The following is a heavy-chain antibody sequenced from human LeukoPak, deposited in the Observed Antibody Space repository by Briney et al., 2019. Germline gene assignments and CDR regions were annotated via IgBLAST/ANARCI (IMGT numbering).Heavy chain of an antibody. CDR2: INPSGGST. V-gene: IGHV1-46*01. D-gene: IGHD3-10*01. Sequence: GASGKVSCKASGYTFTSYYMHWVRQAPGQGLEWMGIINPSGGSTSYAQKFQGRVTMTRDTSTSTVYMELSSLRSEDTAVYYCARAVEYGSGSYYTPPHFDYWGQGTLVTVSS. CDR1: GYTFTSYY. J-gene: IGHJ4*02. CDR3: ARAVEYGSGSYYTPPHFDY.